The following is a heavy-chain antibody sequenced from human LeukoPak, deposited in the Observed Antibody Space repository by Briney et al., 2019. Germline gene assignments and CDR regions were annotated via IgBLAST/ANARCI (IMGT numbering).Heavy chain of an antibody. Sequence: PSETLSLTCTVSGGSISSYYWSWIRQPAGKGLEWIGRIYTSGSTNCNPSLKSRVTMSVDTSKNQFSLKLSSVTAADTAVYYCARDQNYDFWSGYILNWFDPWGQGTLVTVSS. CDR3: ARDQNYDFWSGYILNWFDP. CDR1: GGSISSYY. CDR2: IYTSGST. D-gene: IGHD3-3*01. V-gene: IGHV4-4*07. J-gene: IGHJ5*02.